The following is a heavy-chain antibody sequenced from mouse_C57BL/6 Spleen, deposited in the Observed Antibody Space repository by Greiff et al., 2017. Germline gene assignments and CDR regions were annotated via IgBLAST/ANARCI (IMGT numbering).Heavy chain of an antibody. J-gene: IGHJ4*01. CDR2: IWSGGST. Sequence: VQVVESGPGLVQPSQSLSITCTVSGFSLTSYGVHWVRQSPGKGLEWLGVIWSGGSTDYNAAFISRLSISKDNSKSQVFFKMNSLQADDTAIYYCARRESNYVYYAMDYWGQGTSVTVSS. V-gene: IGHV2-2*01. CDR1: GFSLTSYG. D-gene: IGHD2-5*01. CDR3: ARRESNYVYYAMDY.